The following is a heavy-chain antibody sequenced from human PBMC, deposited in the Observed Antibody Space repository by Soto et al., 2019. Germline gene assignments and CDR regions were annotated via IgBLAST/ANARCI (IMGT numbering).Heavy chain of an antibody. V-gene: IGHV4-59*01. CDR3: ARACSSTCWFES. J-gene: IGHJ5*01. CDR2: FYYSGST. CDR1: GDSITSYY. Sequence: ASETLSLTCSVSGDSITSYYWSWIRQPPGKRLEWIGNFYYSGSTHYNPSLKSRVTISVDTSKNQFSHCLASVTAAAPAVYYCARACSSTCWFESWGQGTRVTVS. D-gene: IGHD6-13*01.